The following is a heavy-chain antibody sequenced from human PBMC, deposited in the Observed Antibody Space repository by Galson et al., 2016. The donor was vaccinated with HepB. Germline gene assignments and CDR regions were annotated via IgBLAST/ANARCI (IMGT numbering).Heavy chain of an antibody. J-gene: IGHJ4*02. D-gene: IGHD2-8*01. CDR3: ARGHCSNGVCYNNPDY. CDR2: IIPFSNTP. Sequence: SVKVSCKASGRTFSSYAITWVRQAPGQGPEWMGGIIPFSNTPNYAQKFQGRVTITEDESTSTTYIELTSLRSEDTAVYYCARGHCSNGVCYNNPDYWGQGTLVTVSS. CDR1: GRTFSSYA. V-gene: IGHV1-69*13.